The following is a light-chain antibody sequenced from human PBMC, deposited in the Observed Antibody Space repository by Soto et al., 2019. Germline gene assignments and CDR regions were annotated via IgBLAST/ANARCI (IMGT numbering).Light chain of an antibody. CDR2: AAS. J-gene: IGKJ2*01. CDR3: QQSYSTPYT. V-gene: IGKV1-39*01. Sequence: DIPMTQSPSSLSASVGDRVTITCRASQSISSYLNWYQQKPGKAPKLLNYAASSLQSGVPSRFSGSGSGTDFTLTISTLQPEDFATYYCQQSYSTPYTFGQGTKLEIK. CDR1: QSISSY.